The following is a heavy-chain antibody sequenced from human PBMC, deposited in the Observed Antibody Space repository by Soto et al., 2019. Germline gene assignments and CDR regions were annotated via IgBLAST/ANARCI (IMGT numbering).Heavy chain of an antibody. CDR1: GGSISSSSYY. V-gene: IGHV4-39*01. D-gene: IGHD3-3*02. CDR2: IYYSGST. CDR3: ASPKIAFYNWFDP. J-gene: IGHJ5*02. Sequence: SEILSLTCTVSGGSISSSSYYWGWIRQPPGKGLEWIGSIYYSGSTYYNPSLKSRVTISVDTSKNQFSLKLSSVTAADTAVYYCASPKIAFYNWFDPWGQGTLVTRLL.